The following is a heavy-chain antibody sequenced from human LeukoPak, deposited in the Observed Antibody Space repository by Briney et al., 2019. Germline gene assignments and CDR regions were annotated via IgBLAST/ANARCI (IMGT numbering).Heavy chain of an antibody. J-gene: IGHJ6*02. CDR2: ISYDGSNK. CDR3: ARDKLPGYSSSWYLYYYYGMDV. Sequence: WGSLRLSCAASGFTFSSYAMHWVRQAPGKGLEWVAVISYDGSNKYYADSVKGRFTISRDNSKNTLYLQMNSLRAEDTAVYYCARDKLPGYSSSWYLYYYYGMDVWGQGTTVTVSS. V-gene: IGHV3-30-3*01. D-gene: IGHD6-13*01. CDR1: GFTFSSYA.